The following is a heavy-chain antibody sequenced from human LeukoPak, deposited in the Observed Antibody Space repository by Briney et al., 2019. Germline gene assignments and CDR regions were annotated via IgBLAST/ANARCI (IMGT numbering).Heavy chain of an antibody. CDR2: LNWNGGST. D-gene: IGHD6-13*01. Sequence: AGSLRLSCPASGFTFHDYAMSCVRQAPGKGLAWVSGLNWNGGSTGYADSVKGRFTMPRDNAKNSLYLQMNSLRVDDTALYYCARDGPHSNSFPDYWGQGTRVTVSS. J-gene: IGHJ4*02. V-gene: IGHV3-20*04. CDR1: GFTFHDYA. CDR3: ARDGPHSNSFPDY.